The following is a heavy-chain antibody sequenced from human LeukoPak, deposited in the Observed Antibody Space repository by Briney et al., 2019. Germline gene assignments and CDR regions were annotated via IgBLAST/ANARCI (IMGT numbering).Heavy chain of an antibody. D-gene: IGHD3-22*01. Sequence: GGSLRLSCAASGFTFSSYAMHWVRQAPGKGLEWVAVISYDGSNKYYADPVKGRFTISRDNSRNTLYLQMNSLRAEDTAVYYCAKLPDSSGYRFDYWGQGTLVTVSS. J-gene: IGHJ4*02. CDR1: GFTFSSYA. CDR3: AKLPDSSGYRFDY. CDR2: ISYDGSNK. V-gene: IGHV3-30-3*02.